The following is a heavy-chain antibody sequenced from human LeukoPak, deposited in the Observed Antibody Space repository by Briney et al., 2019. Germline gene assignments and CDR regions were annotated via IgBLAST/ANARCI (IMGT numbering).Heavy chain of an antibody. CDR2: IIPIFGTA. CDR3: ASLGYCSGGSCYF. CDR1: GGTFSSYA. Sequence: ASVKVSCKASGGTFSSYAISWVRQAPGQGLEWMGGIIPIFGTANYAQKFQGRVTITTDESTSTAYMELSSLRSEDTAVYYCASLGYCSGGSCYFWGQGTLVTDSS. D-gene: IGHD2-15*01. V-gene: IGHV1-69*05. J-gene: IGHJ4*02.